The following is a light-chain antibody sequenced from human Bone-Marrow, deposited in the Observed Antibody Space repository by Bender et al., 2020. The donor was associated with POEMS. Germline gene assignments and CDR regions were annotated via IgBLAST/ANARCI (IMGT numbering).Light chain of an antibody. J-gene: IGLJ1*01. CDR1: SSDFGTYNL. V-gene: IGLV2-23*02. CDR2: EVF. Sequence: QSALTQAASVSGSPGQSITISCTGASSDFGTYNLVSWYQHHPGKAPKLMIYEVFKRPSGVSNRFSGSKSGNTASLTISGLQAEDEADYYCCSYVGSSTFYVFGTGTKVTVL. CDR3: CSYVGSSTFYV.